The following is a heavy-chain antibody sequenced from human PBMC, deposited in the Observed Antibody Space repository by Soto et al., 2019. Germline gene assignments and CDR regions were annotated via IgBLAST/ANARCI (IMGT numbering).Heavy chain of an antibody. CDR1: GFTFTNYW. J-gene: IGHJ2*01. D-gene: IGHD6-13*01. CDR2: IDESGVEA. V-gene: IGHV3-7*01. Sequence: EVQLVESGGGLVQPGGSLRLSCAASGFTFTNYWMSWVRQAPGKGLEWVANIDESGVEAHYGDPVQGRFTISRDNSKNWVFLQMNRLRAEETSMDFCSRDLGSSCRQNDHWGRGALVTVSS. CDR3: SRDLGSSCRQNDH.